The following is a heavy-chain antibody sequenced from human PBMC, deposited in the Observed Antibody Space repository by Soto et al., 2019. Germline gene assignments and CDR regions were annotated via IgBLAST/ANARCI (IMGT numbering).Heavy chain of an antibody. D-gene: IGHD2-2*01. CDR2: IFYSGST. V-gene: IGHV4-59*01. CDR1: GGSISSYY. J-gene: IGHJ4*02. CDR3: ARGGGIYCSSTSCYGSYYFDY. Sequence: QVQLQESGPGLVKPSETLSLTCTVSGGSISSYYWSWIRQPPGKGLEWIGYIFYSGSTKYNPSLNRRAPISVDTSKNQFSLKLSSVTAADTAVYYCARGGGIYCSSTSCYGSYYFDYWGQGTLVTVSS.